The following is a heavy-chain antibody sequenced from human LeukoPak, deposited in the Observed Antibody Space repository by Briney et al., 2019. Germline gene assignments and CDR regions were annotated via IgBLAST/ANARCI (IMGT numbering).Heavy chain of an antibody. V-gene: IGHV1-18*01. Sequence: ASVKVSCKASGYTFTSYGISWVRQAPGQGLEWMGWISAYNGNTNYAQKFQGRVTMTRDTSISTAYMELSRLRSDDTAVYYCARSRYYYDSSGELDIWGQGTMVTVSS. J-gene: IGHJ3*02. CDR2: ISAYNGNT. D-gene: IGHD3-22*01. CDR3: ARSRYYYDSSGELDI. CDR1: GYTFTSYG.